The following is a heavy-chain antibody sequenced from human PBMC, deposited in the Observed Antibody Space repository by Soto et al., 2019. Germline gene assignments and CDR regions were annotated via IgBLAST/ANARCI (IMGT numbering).Heavy chain of an antibody. V-gene: IGHV5-51*01. D-gene: IGHD3-22*01. Sequence: GESLKISCKAFGYSFTNYWIGWVRQMPGKGLEWMGVIYPDDSDTRYSPSFQGQVTISADKSISTAYLQWSSLKVSDTAMYYCARHEPPLLKDQFDTRGFYPPQYYLDFRGQGTLVTVSS. J-gene: IGHJ4*02. CDR1: GYSFTNYW. CDR3: ARHEPPLLKDQFDTRGFYPPQYYLDF. CDR2: IYPDDSDT.